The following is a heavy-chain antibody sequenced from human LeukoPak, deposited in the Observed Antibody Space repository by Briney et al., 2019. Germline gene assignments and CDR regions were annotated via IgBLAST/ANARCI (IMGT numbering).Heavy chain of an antibody. CDR3: TSGYSYDLFDY. CDR1: GGSISSSSHY. Sequence: SETLSLTCTVSGGSISSSSHYWGWIRQPPGKGLEWIGSINYSGSTYYNPSLKSRVTISVDTSKNQFSLKLSSVTAADTAVFYCTSGYSYDLFDYWGQGTLVTVSS. J-gene: IGHJ4*02. V-gene: IGHV4-39*01. D-gene: IGHD5-18*01. CDR2: INYSGST.